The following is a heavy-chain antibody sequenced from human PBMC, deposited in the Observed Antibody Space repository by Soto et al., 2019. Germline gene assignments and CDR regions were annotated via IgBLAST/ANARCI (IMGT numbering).Heavy chain of an antibody. J-gene: IGHJ6*02. D-gene: IGHD3-10*01. CDR1: GYSFTSYW. V-gene: IGHV5-10-1*01. CDR3: ARLSINMVRGASNPGDYGMDV. CDR2: IDPSDSYT. Sequence: PGESLKISCKGAGYSFTSYWISWVRQMPGKGLEWMGRIDPSDSYTNYSPSFQGHVTISADKSISTAYLQWSSLKASDTAMYYCARLSINMVRGASNPGDYGMDVWGQGTRVTVSS.